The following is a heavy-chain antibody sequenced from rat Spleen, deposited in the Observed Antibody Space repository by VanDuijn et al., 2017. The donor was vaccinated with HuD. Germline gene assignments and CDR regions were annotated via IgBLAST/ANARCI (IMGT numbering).Heavy chain of an antibody. CDR3: ATEGAYYGGYLPFAY. D-gene: IGHD1-11*01. J-gene: IGHJ3*01. CDR2: ITNASGRT. V-gene: IGHV5-20*01. Sequence: EVQLVESDGALVQPGRSLKLSCAASGFTFSNYYMAWVRQAPTKGLEWVASITNASGRTYYPDSVKGRFTISRDTVQNILYLQMNSPRSEDTATYYCATEGAYYGGYLPFAYWGQGTLVTVSS. CDR1: GFTFSNYY.